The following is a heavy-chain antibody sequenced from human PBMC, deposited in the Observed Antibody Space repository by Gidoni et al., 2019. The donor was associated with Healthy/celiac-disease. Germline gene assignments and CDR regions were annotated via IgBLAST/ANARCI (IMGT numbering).Heavy chain of an antibody. D-gene: IGHD3-10*01. J-gene: IGHJ4*02. CDR3: VKGDYGSGSYYGPNDY. CDR1: GFTFSSYA. Sequence: EVQLVESGGGLVQPGGSLRLSCSASGFTFSSYAMHWVRQAPGKGLEYVSAISSNGGSTYYADSVKGRFTISRDNSKNTLYLQMSSLRAEDTAVYYCVKGDYGSGSYYGPNDYWGQGTLVTVSS. V-gene: IGHV3-64D*06. CDR2: ISSNGGST.